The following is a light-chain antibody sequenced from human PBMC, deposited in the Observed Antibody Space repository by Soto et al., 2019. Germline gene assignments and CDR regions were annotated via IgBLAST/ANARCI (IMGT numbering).Light chain of an antibody. Sequence: EIVLTQSACTLSLTPGGRATLSCRASQSVSSSYLAWFQQIPGQAPRLLIYGASMRATGIPDRFSGSGSGTDFTLTISRLEPEDFAVYYCQQCGSSSTFGQGTRLEIK. CDR1: QSVSSSY. CDR3: QQCGSSST. CDR2: GAS. V-gene: IGKV3-20*01. J-gene: IGKJ5*01.